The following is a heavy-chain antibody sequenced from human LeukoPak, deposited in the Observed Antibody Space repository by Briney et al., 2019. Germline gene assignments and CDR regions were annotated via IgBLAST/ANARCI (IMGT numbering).Heavy chain of an antibody. V-gene: IGHV3-21*01. CDR1: GFTFSSYS. CDR2: ISSSSSYI. J-gene: IGHJ4*02. Sequence: GGSLRLSCAASGFTFSSYSMNWVRQAPGKGLEWVSSISSSSSYIYYADSKGRFTISRDNAKNSLYLQMNSLRAEDTAVYYCARGRYSSRSGGYYFDIWGQGTLVTVSS. CDR3: ARGRYSSRSGGYYFDI. D-gene: IGHD2-2*01.